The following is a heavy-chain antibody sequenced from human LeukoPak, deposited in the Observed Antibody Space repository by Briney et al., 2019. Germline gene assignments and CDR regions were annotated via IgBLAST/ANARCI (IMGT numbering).Heavy chain of an antibody. V-gene: IGHV4-39*01. CDR1: GGSISSSSYY. J-gene: IGHJ6*03. D-gene: IGHD2-2*01. CDR3: ALARTSLLRSYSYYMDV. Sequence: SETLSLTCTVSGGSISSSSYYWGWIREPPGKGLEWIGSIYYSGSAYYDPSLKSRVTISVDTSKNQFSLKLSSVTAADTAVYYCALARTSLLRSYSYYMDVWGKGTTVTVSS. CDR2: IYYSGSA.